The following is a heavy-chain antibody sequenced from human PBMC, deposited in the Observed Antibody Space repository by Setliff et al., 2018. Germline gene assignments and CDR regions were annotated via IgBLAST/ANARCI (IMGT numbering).Heavy chain of an antibody. J-gene: IGHJ5*02. V-gene: IGHV1-69*13. CDR2: IIPIFGTA. CDR1: GGTFSSYA. Sequence: GASVKVSCKASGGTFSSYAISWVRQAPGQGLEWMGGIIPIFGTANYAQKFQGRVTITADESTSTAYMELSSLRSEDTAVYYCARDQRGYYSPLISCFDPWGQGTLVTVSS. D-gene: IGHD4-4*01. CDR3: ARDQRGYYSPLISCFDP.